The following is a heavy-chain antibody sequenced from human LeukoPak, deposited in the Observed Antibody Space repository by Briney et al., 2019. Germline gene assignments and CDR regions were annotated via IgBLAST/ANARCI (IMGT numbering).Heavy chain of an antibody. Sequence: GGSLRLSCPASGFTFASYPMSWVRRPPGKGLEWVSAISGSGGSTYYADSVKGRFTISRDNSKNTLYLQMNSLRAEDTAVYYCAKGPLMRPVFGWFDPWGQGTLVTVSS. D-gene: IGHD2-8*01. CDR3: AKGPLMRPVFGWFDP. CDR2: ISGSGGST. J-gene: IGHJ5*02. CDR1: GFTFASYP. V-gene: IGHV3-23*01.